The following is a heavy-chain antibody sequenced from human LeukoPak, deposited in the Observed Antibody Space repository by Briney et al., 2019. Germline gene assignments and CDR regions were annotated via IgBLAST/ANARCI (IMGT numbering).Heavy chain of an antibody. CDR3: AREGTVTPYYGMDV. D-gene: IGHD4-17*01. CDR2: INPNSGGT. V-gene: IGHV1-2*04. J-gene: IGHJ6*02. Sequence: ASVKVSCKASGGTFSSYAISWVRQAPGQGLEWMGWINPNSGGTNYAQKFQGWVTMTRDTSISTAYMELSRLRSDDTAVYYCAREGTVTPYYGMDVWGQGTTVTVSS. CDR1: GGTFSSYA.